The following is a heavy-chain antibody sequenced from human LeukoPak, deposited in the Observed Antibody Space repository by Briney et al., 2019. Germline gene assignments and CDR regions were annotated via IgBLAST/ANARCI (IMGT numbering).Heavy chain of an antibody. D-gene: IGHD3-16*02. CDR1: GYTFTSYY. CDR3: ARGDAQGGGDIVITFDY. CDR2: INPSGGST. J-gene: IGHJ4*02. Sequence: ASVKVSCKASGYTFTSYYMHWVRQAPGQGLEWMGIINPSGGSTSYAQKFQGRVTMTRDTSTSTVYMELSSLRSEDTAVYYCARGDAQGGGDIVITFDYWGQGTLVTVSS. V-gene: IGHV1-46*01.